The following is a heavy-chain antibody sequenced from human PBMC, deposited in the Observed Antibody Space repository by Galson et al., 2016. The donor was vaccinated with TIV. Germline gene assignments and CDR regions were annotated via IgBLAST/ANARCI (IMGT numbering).Heavy chain of an antibody. D-gene: IGHD4-23*01. Sequence: SVKVSCKASGYTFTSYHVHWVRQAPGQGLEWMGSINPNSGGTNYAQSFQGRVTITRDTSISTASMELSMLRSADTATDYCARAATVVGDWYFDLWGRGTLVPVSS. J-gene: IGHJ2*01. V-gene: IGHV1-2*02. CDR3: ARAATVVGDWYFDL. CDR1: GYTFTSYH. CDR2: INPNSGGT.